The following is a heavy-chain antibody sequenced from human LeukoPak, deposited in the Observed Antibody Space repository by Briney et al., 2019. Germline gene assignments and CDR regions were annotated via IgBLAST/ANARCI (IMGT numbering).Heavy chain of an antibody. CDR2: ISSSSSYI. V-gene: IGHV3-21*01. CDR1: GLTFSSYS. Sequence: GGSLRLSCAASGLTFSSYSMNWVRQAPGKGLEWVSSISSSSSYIYYADSVKGRFTISRDNAKNSLYLQMNSLRAEDTAVYYCARDRGIAVAEDWGQGTLVTVSS. CDR3: ARDRGIAVAED. J-gene: IGHJ4*02. D-gene: IGHD6-19*01.